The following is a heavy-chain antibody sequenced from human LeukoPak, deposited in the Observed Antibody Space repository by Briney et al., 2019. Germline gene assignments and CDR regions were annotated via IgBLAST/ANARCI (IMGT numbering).Heavy chain of an antibody. CDR2: IRYDGSNK. CDR3: AKDRVESSHYDFWSGYQGPVY. CDR1: GFTFSSYG. Sequence: GGSPRLSCAASGFTFSSYGIHWVRQAPGKGLEWVAFIRYDGSNKYYADSVKGRFTISRDNSKNTLYLQMNSLRAEDTAVYCCAKDRVESSHYDFWSGYQGPVYWGQGTLVTVSS. J-gene: IGHJ4*02. V-gene: IGHV3-30*02. D-gene: IGHD3-3*01.